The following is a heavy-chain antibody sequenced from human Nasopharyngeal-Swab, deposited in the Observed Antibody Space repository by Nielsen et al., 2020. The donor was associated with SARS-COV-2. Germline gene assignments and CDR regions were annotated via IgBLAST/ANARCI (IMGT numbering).Heavy chain of an antibody. Sequence: GESLKISCAAPGFTFSSYAMHWVRQAPGKGLEWVAVISYDGSNKYYADSVKGRFTISRENAKNSLYLQMNSLRAEDTAVYYCARGKNYDILSIDYWGQGTLVTVSS. V-gene: IGHV3-30*14. J-gene: IGHJ4*02. D-gene: IGHD3-9*01. CDR1: GFTFSSYA. CDR2: ISYDGSNK. CDR3: ARGKNYDILSIDY.